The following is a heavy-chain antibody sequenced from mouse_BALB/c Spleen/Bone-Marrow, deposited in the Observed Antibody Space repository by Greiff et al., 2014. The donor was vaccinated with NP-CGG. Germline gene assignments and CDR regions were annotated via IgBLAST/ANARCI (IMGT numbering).Heavy chain of an antibody. CDR3: APRLDY. CDR1: GYTFTSYW. J-gene: IGHJ2*01. V-gene: IGHV1-69*02. Sequence: QVQLKESGAELVKPGASVKLSCKASGYTFTSYWMHWVKQRPGQGLEWIGEIDPSDSYTNYNQKFKGKATLTVDKSSSTAYMQLSSPTSEDSAVYYCAPRLDYWGQGTTLTVSS. CDR2: IDPSDSYT.